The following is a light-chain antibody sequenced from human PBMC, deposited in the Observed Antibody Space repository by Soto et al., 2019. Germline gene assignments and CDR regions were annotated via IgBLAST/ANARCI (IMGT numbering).Light chain of an antibody. CDR3: QQYGNTPT. CDR1: QSVKNNY. Sequence: EIVFTQSAGTLSLSPGERATLSCRASQSVKNNYVAWYQQQPGQAPRLLIFGASRRATGIPDRFSGSGSGTDFTLSISRLEPEDFAVYSCQQYGNTPTFGQGTRLEIK. V-gene: IGKV3-20*01. J-gene: IGKJ5*01. CDR2: GAS.